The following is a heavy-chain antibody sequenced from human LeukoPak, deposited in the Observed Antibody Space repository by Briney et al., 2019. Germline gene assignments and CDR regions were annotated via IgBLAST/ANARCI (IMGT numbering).Heavy chain of an antibody. CDR3: ARQTGSGLFTLP. J-gene: IGHJ4*02. V-gene: IGHV4-59*05. Sequence: SETLSLTCTVSGGSISSYYWSWIRQPPGKGLEWIGSIYYTGNTYYNASLKSRVTISIDTSKNQISLRLTSVTAADTAMYYCARQTGSGLFTLPGGEGTLVTVSS. CDR1: GGSISSYY. CDR2: IYYTGNT. D-gene: IGHD3/OR15-3a*01.